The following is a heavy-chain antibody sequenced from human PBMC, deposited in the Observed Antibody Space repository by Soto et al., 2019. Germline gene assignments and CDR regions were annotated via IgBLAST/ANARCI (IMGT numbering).Heavy chain of an antibody. CDR2: ISGSGGST. Sequence: LSCAASGFTFSSYAMSWVRQAPGKGLEWVSAISGSGGSTYYADSVKGRFTISRDNSKNTLYLQMSSLRAEDTAVYYCAKVMVKNWFDPWGQGTLVTVSS. D-gene: IGHD5-18*01. J-gene: IGHJ5*02. CDR3: AKVMVKNWFDP. CDR1: GFTFSSYA. V-gene: IGHV3-23*01.